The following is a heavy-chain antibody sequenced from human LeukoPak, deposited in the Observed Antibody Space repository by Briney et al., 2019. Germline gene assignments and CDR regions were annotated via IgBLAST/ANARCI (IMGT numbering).Heavy chain of an antibody. Sequence: SETLSLTCTVSGGSISSYYWSWIRQPAGKGLEWIGRIYTSGSTNYNPSLKSRVTMSVDTSKNQFSLKLSSVTAADTAVYYCAREYYYDSSGYYPPHAFDIWGQGTMVTVSS. J-gene: IGHJ3*02. D-gene: IGHD3-22*01. CDR2: IYTSGST. CDR1: GGSISSYY. V-gene: IGHV4-4*07. CDR3: AREYYYDSSGYYPPHAFDI.